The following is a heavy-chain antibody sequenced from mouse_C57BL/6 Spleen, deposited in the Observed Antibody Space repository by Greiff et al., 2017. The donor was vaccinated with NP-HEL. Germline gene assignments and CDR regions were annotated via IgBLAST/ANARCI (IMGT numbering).Heavy chain of an antibody. J-gene: IGHJ1*03. CDR2: IDPEDGDT. Sequence: VQLQQSGAELVKPGASVKLSCTASGFNIKDYYMHWVKQRTEQGLEWIGRIDPEDGDTKYAPKFQGKATITADTSSNTAYLQLSSLTAEDAAVYYCARGLLDWCFDVWGTGTTVTVSS. D-gene: IGHD3-1*01. CDR3: ARGLLDWCFDV. CDR1: GFNIKDYY. V-gene: IGHV14-2*01.